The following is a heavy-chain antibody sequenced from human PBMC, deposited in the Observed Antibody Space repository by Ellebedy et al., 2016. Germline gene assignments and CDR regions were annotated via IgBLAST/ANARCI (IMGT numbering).Heavy chain of an antibody. J-gene: IGHJ4*02. CDR1: GGSFSGYY. D-gene: IGHD4-17*01. CDR3: ARGAATVTTRAFDY. Sequence: SETLSLTCAVYGGSFSGYYWSWIRQPPGKGLEWIGEINHSGSTNYNPSLKSRVTISVDRSKNQFSLKLSSVTAADTAVYYCARGAATVTTRAFDYWGQGTLVTVSS. CDR2: INHSGST. V-gene: IGHV4-34*01.